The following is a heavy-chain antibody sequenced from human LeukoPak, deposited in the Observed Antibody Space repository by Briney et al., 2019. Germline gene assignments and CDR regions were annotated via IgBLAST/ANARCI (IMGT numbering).Heavy chain of an antibody. Sequence: GGSLRLSCAASGFSFNRYAVAWVRQAPGKGLEWVSTISGSGGRTFFADSVKGRSTVSRDNSVFLQMNSLRAEDTALYYCAQSTSMRYFFDLWGRGTLVTVSS. CDR3: AQSTSMRYFFDL. CDR1: GFSFNRYA. J-gene: IGHJ2*01. D-gene: IGHD2-8*01. CDR2: ISGSGGRT. V-gene: IGHV3-23*01.